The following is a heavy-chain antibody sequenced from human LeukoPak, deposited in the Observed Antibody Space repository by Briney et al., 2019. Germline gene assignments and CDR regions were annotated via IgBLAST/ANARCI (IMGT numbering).Heavy chain of an antibody. CDR3: ASFYFSYYDNSGWWD. CDR1: GFTFSSYW. J-gene: IGHJ4*02. CDR2: INEDGGEK. Sequence: GGSLRLSCAASGFTFSSYWMSWVRQGPGEGLEWGANINEDGGEKYYVDSVKGRFTISRDNAKNSLYLQMSSLRAEDTAVYYCASFYFSYYDNSGWWDGGQGPLVTVSA. V-gene: IGHV3-7*01. D-gene: IGHD3-22*01.